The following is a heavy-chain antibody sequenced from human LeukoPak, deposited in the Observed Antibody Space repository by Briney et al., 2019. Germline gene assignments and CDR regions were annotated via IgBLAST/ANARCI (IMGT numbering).Heavy chain of an antibody. V-gene: IGHV4-59*08. CDR3: ARGSSGWWTVDY. CDR1: GVSISSYY. D-gene: IGHD6-19*01. CDR2: IFFGGSV. Sequence: PSETLSLTCTVSGVSISSYYWNWLRQPPGKGLEWLGYIFFGGSVNYNPSLKSRVTISVDTSKNQFALNLSAVTAADTALYYCARGSSGWWTVDYWGQGALVTVSS. J-gene: IGHJ4*02.